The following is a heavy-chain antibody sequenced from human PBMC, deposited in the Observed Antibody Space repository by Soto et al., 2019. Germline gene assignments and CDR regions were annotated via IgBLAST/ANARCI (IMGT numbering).Heavy chain of an antibody. J-gene: IGHJ6*02. V-gene: IGHV4-30-4*01. Sequence: QVQLQESGPGLVKPSQTLSLTCTVSGVSISNSDDWWGWSRQSPGKGLEWMGNTYYSGTTNYSPYLKSRVTLSLDTSKKQFSLKLTSVTAADTAVYYCARVSGPYYYGLDVWGQGTTVTVSS. CDR3: ARVSGPYYYGLDV. CDR1: GVSISNSDDW. D-gene: IGHD3-3*01. CDR2: TYYSGTT.